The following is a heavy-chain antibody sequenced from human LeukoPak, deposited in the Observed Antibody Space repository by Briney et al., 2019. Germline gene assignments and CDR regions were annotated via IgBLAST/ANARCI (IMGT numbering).Heavy chain of an antibody. Sequence: NPSQTLSLTCNVSGASMRSETHYWSWLRQHPGKGPEWIAYIYYTAGAHYNPSLESRVSISLDASENQFSLKLSSVTAADTAVYYCARGRRELKYAPDYWGQGTLVTVSS. D-gene: IGHD2-2*01. V-gene: IGHV4-31*03. CDR3: ARGRRELKYAPDY. J-gene: IGHJ4*02. CDR2: IYYTAGA. CDR1: GASMRSETHY.